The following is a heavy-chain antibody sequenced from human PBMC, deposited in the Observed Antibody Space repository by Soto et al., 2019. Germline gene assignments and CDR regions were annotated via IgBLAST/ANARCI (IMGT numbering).Heavy chain of an antibody. CDR1: GFTFSSYA. Sequence: EVQLLESGGGLVQPGGSLRLSCAASGFTFSSYAMSWVRQAPGKGLEWVSAISGSGGSTYYADSVKGRFTISRDNSKNTLYLQLNSLRAEDTAVYYCAKGSWVRDPTIYYYCYGMDVGGQGTTVTVSS. CDR3: AKGSWVRDPTIYYYCYGMDV. V-gene: IGHV3-23*01. D-gene: IGHD3-10*01. J-gene: IGHJ6*02. CDR2: ISGSGGST.